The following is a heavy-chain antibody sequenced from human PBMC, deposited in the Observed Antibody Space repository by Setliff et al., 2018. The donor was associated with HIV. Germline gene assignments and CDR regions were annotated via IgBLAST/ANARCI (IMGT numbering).Heavy chain of an antibody. Sequence: SEPLSLTCAVSSYSISSGYYWGWIRQPPGKGLEWIGNIYHSGSTYYNPSLKSRVTISVDTSKNQFSLKLSSVTAADTAVYYCARVQVSGTYPIDYWGQGTLVTVSS. CDR3: ARVQVSGTYPIDY. D-gene: IGHD3-10*01. CDR1: SYSISSGYY. CDR2: IYHSGST. V-gene: IGHV4-38-2*01. J-gene: IGHJ4*02.